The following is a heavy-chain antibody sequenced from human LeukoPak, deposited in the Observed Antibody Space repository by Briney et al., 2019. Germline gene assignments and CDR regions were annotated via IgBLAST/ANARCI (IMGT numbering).Heavy chain of an antibody. Sequence: SETLSLTCAVYGGSFSGYYWSWIRQPPGKGLEWIGEINHSGSTNYDPSLKSRVTISVDTSKNQFSLKLSSVTAADTAVYYCARGLYVRDPSDYWGQGTLVTVSS. D-gene: IGHD3-16*01. J-gene: IGHJ4*02. CDR3: ARGLYVRDPSDY. CDR1: GGSFSGYY. CDR2: INHSGST. V-gene: IGHV4-34*01.